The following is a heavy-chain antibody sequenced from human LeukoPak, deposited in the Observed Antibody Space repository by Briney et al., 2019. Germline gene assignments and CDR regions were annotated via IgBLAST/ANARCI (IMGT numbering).Heavy chain of an antibody. CDR2: INHSGST. CDR3: ASHIAAAGRYYFDY. J-gene: IGHJ4*02. CDR1: GGSFSGYY. Sequence: SSETLSLTCAVYGGSFSGYYWSWIRQPPGKGLEWIGEINHSGSTNYNPSLKSRVTISVDTSKNQFSLKLSSVTAADTAVYYCASHIAAAGRYYFDYWGQGTLVTVSS. D-gene: IGHD6-13*01. V-gene: IGHV4-34*01.